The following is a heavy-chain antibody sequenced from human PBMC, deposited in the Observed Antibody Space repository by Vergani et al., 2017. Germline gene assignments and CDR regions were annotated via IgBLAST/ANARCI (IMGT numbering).Heavy chain of an antibody. Sequence: VQLVESGGGLVKPGGSLRLSCAASGFTFSSYAMHWVRQAPGKGLEWVAVISYDGSNKYYADSVKGRFTISRDNSKNTLYLQMNSLRAEDTAVYYCARSGWELLDSFFDYWGQGTLVTVSS. CDR1: GFTFSSYA. J-gene: IGHJ4*02. CDR3: ARSGWELLDSFFDY. D-gene: IGHD1-26*01. V-gene: IGHV3-30-3*01. CDR2: ISYDGSNK.